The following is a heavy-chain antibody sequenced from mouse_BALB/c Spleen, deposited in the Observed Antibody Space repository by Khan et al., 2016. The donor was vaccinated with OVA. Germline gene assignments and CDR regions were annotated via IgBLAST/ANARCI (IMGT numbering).Heavy chain of an antibody. CDR3: AKGRGDRYVAMDY. V-gene: IGHV1-39*01. CDR1: GYSFTGYN. J-gene: IGHJ4*01. Sequence: VQLKESGPELEKPGASVKISCKASGYSFTGYNMTWVKQSNGKSLEWIGNIDPYYGGTTYNQKFKGKATLTVDTSSSTAYMQLKSLTSEDSAVYYCAKGRGDRYVAMDYWGQGTSVTVSS. CDR2: IDPYYGGT. D-gene: IGHD2-14*01.